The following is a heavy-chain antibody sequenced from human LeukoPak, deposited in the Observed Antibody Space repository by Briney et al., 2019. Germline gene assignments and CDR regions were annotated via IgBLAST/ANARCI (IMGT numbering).Heavy chain of an antibody. CDR2: ISNDGSNK. V-gene: IGHV3-30*18. D-gene: IGHD3-9*01. Sequence: PGGSLRLSCAASGFTVSSNYINWVRQAPGEGLEWVAVISNDGSNKYYADSVKGRFTISRDNSKNTLYLQMNSLRAEDTAVYYCAKDGQGLTYYFDYWGQGTLVTVSS. J-gene: IGHJ4*02. CDR1: GFTVSSNY. CDR3: AKDGQGLTYYFDY.